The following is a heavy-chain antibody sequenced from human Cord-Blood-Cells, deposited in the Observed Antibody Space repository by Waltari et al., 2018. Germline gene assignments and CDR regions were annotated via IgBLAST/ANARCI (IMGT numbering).Heavy chain of an antibody. CDR2: ISYDGSNK. CDR1: GFTFSSYA. Sequence: QVQLVESGGGVVQPGRSLRLSCAASGFTFSSYAMHWVRQAPGKGLEWVAVISYDGSNKYYAGSVKGRFTISRDNSKNTLYLQMNSLRAEDTAVYYCASQFGWERLGGLFDYWGQGTLVTVSS. D-gene: IGHD1-1*01. J-gene: IGHJ4*02. CDR3: ASQFGWERLGGLFDY. V-gene: IGHV3-30-3*01.